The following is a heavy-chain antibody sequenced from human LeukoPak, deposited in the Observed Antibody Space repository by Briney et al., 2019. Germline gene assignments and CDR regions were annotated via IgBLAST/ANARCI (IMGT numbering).Heavy chain of an antibody. Sequence: PGGSLRLSCAASGFTVSSNYMSWVRQAPGKGLEWLSYISSSGYTIYYADSVKGRYTISRDNAKNSLYLQMNSLRAEDTAVYYCASRRPYGSGSYYGFDYWGQGTLVTVSS. J-gene: IGHJ4*02. CDR1: GFTVSSNY. CDR2: ISSSGYTI. CDR3: ASRRPYGSGSYYGFDY. V-gene: IGHV3-48*03. D-gene: IGHD3-10*01.